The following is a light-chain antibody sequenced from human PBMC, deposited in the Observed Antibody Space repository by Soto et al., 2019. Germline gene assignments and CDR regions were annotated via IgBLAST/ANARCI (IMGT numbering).Light chain of an antibody. CDR2: GAS. CDR3: QQFDTSPYT. V-gene: IGKV3-20*01. Sequence: VLTQSPGTLSLSPGERATLSCRASQSVSRYLVWYQQKPGQAPRLLIYGASSRASGIPDRFSGSGSGTDFTLTINRLGPEDSAVYYCQQFDTSPYTFGQGTKVEI. J-gene: IGKJ2*01. CDR1: QSVSRY.